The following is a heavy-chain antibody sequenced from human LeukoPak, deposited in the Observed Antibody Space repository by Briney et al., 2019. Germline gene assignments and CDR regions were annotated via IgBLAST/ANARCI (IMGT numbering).Heavy chain of an antibody. CDR2: IYSSGST. D-gene: IGHD6-25*01. CDR3: ARETEAGAYFDY. CDR1: GGSIISYY. J-gene: IGHJ4*02. Sequence: PETLSLTCTASGGSIISYYWGWIRQPPGKGLEWIGRIYSSGSTNYNPSLNSRVTMSVDTSKNQFSLKLSSVTAADTAVYYCARETEAGAYFDYWGQGSLVTVSS. V-gene: IGHV4-4*07.